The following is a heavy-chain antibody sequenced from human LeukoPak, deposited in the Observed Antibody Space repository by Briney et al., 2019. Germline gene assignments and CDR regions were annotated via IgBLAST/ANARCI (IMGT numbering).Heavy chain of an antibody. V-gene: IGHV3-64*01. CDR1: GFTLSSIA. CDR2: INSNGAST. CDR3: ARGDWFDP. Sequence: QPGGSLTLSCSPSGFTLSSIAMQCVRHAPGGGREYVSAINSNGASTYHANSVKGRFTNTRENSKNTLYLQMGRLRAEDMAVYYCARGDWFDPWGQGTLVTVSS. J-gene: IGHJ5*02.